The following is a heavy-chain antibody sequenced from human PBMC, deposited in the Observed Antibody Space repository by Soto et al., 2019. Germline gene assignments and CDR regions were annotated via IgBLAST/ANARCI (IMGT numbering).Heavy chain of an antibody. CDR1: GYSFYTYC. Sequence: HGESLKISCLGSGYSFYTYCIVWVRQMPGKGLEWMGIICPGDSNTIYSPSFQGQVTISVDKSISTAYLQWTSLKASDTAMYYCARRAYCGGDCTQNHSQYYGMDVWGQGTTVTVSS. CDR2: ICPGDSNT. V-gene: IGHV5-51*01. CDR3: ARRAYCGGDCTQNHSQYYGMDV. D-gene: IGHD2-21*02. J-gene: IGHJ6*02.